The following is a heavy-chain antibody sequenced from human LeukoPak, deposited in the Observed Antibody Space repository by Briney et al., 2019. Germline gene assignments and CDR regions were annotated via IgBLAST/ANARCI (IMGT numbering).Heavy chain of an antibody. CDR2: INHSGST. D-gene: IGHD3-22*01. J-gene: IGHJ4*02. CDR3: ARYYYDSSGYYLDY. Sequence: SETLSLTCAVYGGSFSGYYWSWIRQPPGKGLEWIGEINHSGSTNYNPSLKSRVTISVDTSKNQFSLKLSSVTAADTAVYYCARYYYDSSGYYLDYWGQGTLVTVSS. V-gene: IGHV4-34*01. CDR1: GGSFSGYY.